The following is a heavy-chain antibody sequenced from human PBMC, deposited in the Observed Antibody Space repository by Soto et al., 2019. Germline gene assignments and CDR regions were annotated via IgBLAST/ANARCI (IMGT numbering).Heavy chain of an antibody. D-gene: IGHD3-22*01. CDR3: ERGGSSGYHLGVSWFDP. J-gene: IGHJ5*02. V-gene: IGHV4-34*01. CDR2: INHSGNT. Sequence: PSETLSLTCAVYGASLSDNYCNWLRQPPGKGLEWIGEINHSGNTNYNPSLRSRVTISVDTSKNQLSLKLRSVTAADTAVYYCERGGSSGYHLGVSWFDPWGQGTLVTVSS. CDR1: GASLSDNY.